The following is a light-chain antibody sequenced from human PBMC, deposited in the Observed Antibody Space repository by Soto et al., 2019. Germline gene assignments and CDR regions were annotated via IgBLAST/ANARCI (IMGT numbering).Light chain of an antibody. CDR2: NNK. CDR3: ATWDDSLNAQGV. Sequence: QSVLTQPPSASGTPGQRVTISCSGTRSNIGNNAVSWYQQFPGTAPKLLIYNNKQRPSGVPVRFSGSKSGTSASLAISGLQSEDEADYYCATWDDSLNAQGVFGGGTKLTVL. J-gene: IGLJ3*02. V-gene: IGLV1-44*01. CDR1: RSNIGNNA.